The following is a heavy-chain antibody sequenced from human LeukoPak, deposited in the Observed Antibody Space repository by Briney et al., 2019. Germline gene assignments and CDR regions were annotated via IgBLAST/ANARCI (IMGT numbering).Heavy chain of an antibody. J-gene: IGHJ4*02. D-gene: IGHD3-9*01. CDR1: GGSISGYY. CDR2: IYYSGGT. CDR3: ARALTGRGGSDY. V-gene: IGHV4-59*01. Sequence: SETLSLTCTVSGGSISGYYWTWIRQPPGKGLEWIGYIYYSGGTSYNPSLKSRVTISVDTSKNQFSLKLSSVTAADTAVYYCARALTGRGGSDYWGQGTLVTVSS.